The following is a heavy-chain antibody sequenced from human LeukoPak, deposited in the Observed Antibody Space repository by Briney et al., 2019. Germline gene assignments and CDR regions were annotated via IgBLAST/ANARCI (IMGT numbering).Heavy chain of an antibody. CDR3: ARAEINDYSRY. CDR1: GGSFSGYY. V-gene: IGHV4-34*01. D-gene: IGHD4-11*01. Sequence: SETLSLTCAVYGGSFSGYYWSWIRQPPGKGLEWIGEINHSGSTNYNPSLKSRVTLSIDTSKNQFSLKLTAVTAADTALYYCARAEINDYSRYWGQGIPVIVSS. J-gene: IGHJ4*02. CDR2: INHSGST.